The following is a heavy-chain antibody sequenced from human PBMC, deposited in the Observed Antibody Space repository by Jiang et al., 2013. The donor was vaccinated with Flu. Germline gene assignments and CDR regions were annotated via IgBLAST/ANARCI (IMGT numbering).Heavy chain of an antibody. CDR1: VSSNY. J-gene: IGHJ4*02. D-gene: IGHD3-22*01. Sequence: VSSNYMSWVRQAPGKGLEWVSVIYSGGSTYYADSVKGRFTISRDNSKNTLYLQMNSLRAEDTAVYYCARARYYYDSSGYYPDYWGQGTLVTVSS. V-gene: IGHV3-66*01. CDR2: IYSGGST. CDR3: ARARYYYDSSGYYPDY.